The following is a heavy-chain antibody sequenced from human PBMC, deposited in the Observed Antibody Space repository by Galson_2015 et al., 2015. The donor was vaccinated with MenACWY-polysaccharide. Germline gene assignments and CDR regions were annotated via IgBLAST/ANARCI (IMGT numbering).Heavy chain of an antibody. CDR3: AKVGPRSMLTMGIDY. D-gene: IGHD2-21*01. CDR2: SGSGGGL. Sequence: SLRISCAASGFSFSDNGMRWVRQAPGRGLEWGSGSGSGGGLYYADSVKGRFTVYRDNSKNTLYLQMNNLRDEDTAVYYCAKVGPRSMLTMGIDYWAQGPLVTFSS. J-gene: IGHJ4*02. V-gene: IGHV3-23*01. CDR1: GFSFSDNG.